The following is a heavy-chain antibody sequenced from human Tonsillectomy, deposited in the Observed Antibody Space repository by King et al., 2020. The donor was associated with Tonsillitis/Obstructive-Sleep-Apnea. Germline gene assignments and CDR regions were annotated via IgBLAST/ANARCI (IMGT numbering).Heavy chain of an antibody. D-gene: IGHD6-13*01. CDR2: TSSSSSYI. J-gene: IGHJ6*03. CDR3: ARGKAGTDPLDHYDYMDV. CDR1: GFTFSSYS. Sequence: VQLVQSGGGLVKPGGSLRLSCAASGFTFSSYSMNWVRQAPGKGLEWVSLTSSSSSYIYYADSVKGRFTISRDNAKNSLYLQMNSLRAEDTAVYYCARGKAGTDPLDHYDYMDVWGKGTTVTVSS. V-gene: IGHV3-21*01.